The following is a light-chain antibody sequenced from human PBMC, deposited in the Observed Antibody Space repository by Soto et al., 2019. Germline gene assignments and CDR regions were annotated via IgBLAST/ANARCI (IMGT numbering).Light chain of an antibody. V-gene: IGKV3-15*01. Sequence: EIVMTQSPATLSVSPGERATLSCRASQSISTNLAWYQQRPGQAPRLLIYGASTRATGISVRFSGSGSGTEFTLTISGLQSEDFAVYYCQHYDNWPPRTCGEGTKVEIK. J-gene: IGKJ1*01. CDR3: QHYDNWPPRT. CDR2: GAS. CDR1: QSISTN.